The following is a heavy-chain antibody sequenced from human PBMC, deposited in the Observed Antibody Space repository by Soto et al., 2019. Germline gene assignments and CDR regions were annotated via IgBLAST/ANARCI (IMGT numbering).Heavy chain of an antibody. Sequence: PSETLSLTCTVSGGSISSYYWSWIRQPPGKGLEWIGDIYYSGSTNYNPSLKSRVTISVDKSKNQFSLKLSSVTAADTAVYYCARDSSGWHLCGYNWFDPWGQGTLVTVSS. V-gene: IGHV4-59*12. D-gene: IGHD6-19*01. J-gene: IGHJ5*02. CDR2: IYYSGST. CDR3: ARDSSGWHLCGYNWFDP. CDR1: GGSISSYY.